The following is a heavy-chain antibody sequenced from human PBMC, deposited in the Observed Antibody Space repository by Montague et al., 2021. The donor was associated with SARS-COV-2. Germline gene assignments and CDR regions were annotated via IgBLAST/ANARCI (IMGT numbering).Heavy chain of an antibody. J-gene: IGHJ4*02. CDR1: GFTFSSYN. V-gene: IGHV3-21*01. CDR3: ASDRGELHAADY. CDR2: ISSSSSYI. Sequence: SLRLSCAASGFTFSSYNMNWVRQAPGKGLEWVSSISSSSSYIYYAGSVKGRFTISRDNAKNSLYLQMNSLRAEDTAVYYCASDRGELHAADYWGQGTLVTVSS. D-gene: IGHD1-26*01.